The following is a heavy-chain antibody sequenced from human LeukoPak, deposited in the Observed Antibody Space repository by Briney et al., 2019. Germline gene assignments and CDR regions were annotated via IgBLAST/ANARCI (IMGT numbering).Heavy chain of an antibody. J-gene: IGHJ4*02. CDR3: AKDYYRAFDY. CDR2: INGDGSST. V-gene: IGHV3-74*01. Sequence: GGSLRLSCAASGFTFSSYWMHWVRQAPGKGLMWVSRINGDGSSTSFADSVKGRFTVSRDNAKNTFYMQMNSLRAEDTAVYYCAKDYYRAFDYWGQGTLVTVSS. D-gene: IGHD1-26*01. CDR1: GFTFSSYW.